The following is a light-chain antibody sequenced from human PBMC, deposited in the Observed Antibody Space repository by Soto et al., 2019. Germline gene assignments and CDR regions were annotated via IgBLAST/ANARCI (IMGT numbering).Light chain of an antibody. V-gene: IGLV2-14*02. CDR2: EGS. CDR1: SSDVGIYNL. CDR3: CSSATSSTHWV. Sequence: QSALTQPASVSGSPGQSITISCTGTSSDVGIYNLVSWYQQHPGKAPKLMIYEGSKRPSGVSNRFSGSKSGNTASLTITGLLHDEEEDDYYCSSATSSTHWVFGAGTQVTVL. J-gene: IGLJ1*01.